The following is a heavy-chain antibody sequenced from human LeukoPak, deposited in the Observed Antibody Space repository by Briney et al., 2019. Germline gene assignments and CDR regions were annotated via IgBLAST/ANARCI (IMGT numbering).Heavy chain of an antibody. CDR3: AGALDSSSSRYQAFEE. V-gene: IGHV3-7*01. CDR1: GFTFSNYW. CDR2: IKQDESKK. Sequence: GGSLRLSCSASGFTFSNYWMSWVRQAPGKGLEWVPNIKQDESKKYYVDSVKGRFTISRDNAKSSLYLQMNSLRAEDTAVYYCAGALDSSSSRYQAFEEWGQGTLVTVSS. D-gene: IGHD2-2*01. J-gene: IGHJ4*02.